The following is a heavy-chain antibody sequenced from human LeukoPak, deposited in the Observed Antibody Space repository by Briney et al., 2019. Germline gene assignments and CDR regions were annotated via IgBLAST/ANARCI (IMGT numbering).Heavy chain of an antibody. CDR2: ISWNSGSI. Sequence: GGSLRLSCAASGFSFNDYAMHWVRQTPGKGLEWVSGISWNSGSIGYADSVKGRFTISRDNAKKSLYLQMNSLRAEDAALYYCAKDSSYYYGSGSYGVDYWGQGTLVTVSS. V-gene: IGHV3-9*01. D-gene: IGHD3-10*01. CDR1: GFSFNDYA. J-gene: IGHJ4*02. CDR3: AKDSSYYYGSGSYGVDY.